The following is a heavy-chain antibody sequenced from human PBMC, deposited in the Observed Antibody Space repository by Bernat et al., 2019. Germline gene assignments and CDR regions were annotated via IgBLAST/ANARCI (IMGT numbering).Heavy chain of an antibody. Sequence: EVQLLESGGGLVQPGGSLRLSCAASGFTFSSYAMSWVRQAPGKGLEWVSAISGSGGSTYYADSVKGRFTISRDNSKNTLYLQMNSLRAEDTAVYYCAKDRMGCSNTSCYMTDAFDIWGQGTMVTVSS. J-gene: IGHJ3*02. V-gene: IGHV3-23*01. CDR3: AKDRMGCSNTSCYMTDAFDI. D-gene: IGHD2-2*02. CDR1: GFTFSSYA. CDR2: ISGSGGST.